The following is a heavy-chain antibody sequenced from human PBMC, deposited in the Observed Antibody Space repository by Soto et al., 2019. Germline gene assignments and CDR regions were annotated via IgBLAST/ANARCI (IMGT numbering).Heavy chain of an antibody. J-gene: IGHJ6*02. D-gene: IGHD3-10*01. CDR3: ARDSATLVPGV. V-gene: IGHV1-18*01. CDR1: GYTFIRNG. CDR2: ISAYNGNT. Sequence: QVQLVQSGAEVKKPGASVTVSCKASGYTFIRNGISWVRQAPGQGLEWMGWISAYNGNTEYAQKFQGRVTMTTDTSTSTAYMELRNLRSDDTAVYYCARDSATLVPGVWGQGTTVTVSS.